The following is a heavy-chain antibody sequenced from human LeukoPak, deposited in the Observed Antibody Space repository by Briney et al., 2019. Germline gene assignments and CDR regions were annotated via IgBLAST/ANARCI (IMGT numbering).Heavy chain of an antibody. CDR1: GFTFSNVW. J-gene: IGHJ4*02. V-gene: IGHV3-15*01. CDR3: TTIDDFWSGYSSYYFDY. D-gene: IGHD3-3*01. CDR2: VKSKTYGGTA. Sequence: PGGSLRLSCAASGFTFSNVWMTWVRQAPGKGLEWVGRVKSKTYGGTADYAAPVKGRLTISRDDSKNTLYLQMNSLKTEDTALYYCTTIDDFWSGYSSYYFDYWGQGTPVTVSS.